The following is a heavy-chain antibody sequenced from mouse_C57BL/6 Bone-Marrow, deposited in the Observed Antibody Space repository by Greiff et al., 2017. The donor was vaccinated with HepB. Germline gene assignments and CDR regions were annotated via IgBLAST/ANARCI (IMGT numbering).Heavy chain of an antibody. V-gene: IGHV2-6*01. CDR2: IWGVGST. Sequence: VKVVESGPGLVAPSQSLSITCTVSGFSLTSYGVDWVRQSPGKGLEWLGVIWGVGSTNYNSALKSRLSISKDNSKSQVFLKMNSLQTDDTAMYYCASHYYGSRAFAYWGQGTLVTVSA. J-gene: IGHJ3*01. CDR1: GFSLTSYG. CDR3: ASHYYGSRAFAY. D-gene: IGHD1-1*01.